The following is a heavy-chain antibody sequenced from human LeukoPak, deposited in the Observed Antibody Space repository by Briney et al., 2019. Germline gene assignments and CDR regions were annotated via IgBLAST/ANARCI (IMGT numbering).Heavy chain of an antibody. Sequence: SSETLSLTCTVSGGSISSSSHYWGWIRQPPGKGLEWIGSMYYRGSTYHNPSLKSRVTISVDTSKNQFSLKLSSVTAADTAVYYCATTTIRLGYWGQGTLVTVSS. CDR2: MYYRGST. V-gene: IGHV4-39*07. J-gene: IGHJ4*02. D-gene: IGHD1-26*01. CDR1: GGSISSSSHY. CDR3: ATTTIRLGY.